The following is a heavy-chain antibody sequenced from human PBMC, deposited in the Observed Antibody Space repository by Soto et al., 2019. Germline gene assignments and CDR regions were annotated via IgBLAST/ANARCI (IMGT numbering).Heavy chain of an antibody. CDR2: ISYDGSDK. CDR1: GFTFSGSG. Sequence: GGSLRLSCAASGFTFSGSGMHWVRQAPGKGLEWLAVISYDGSDKYFADSVKGRFTVSRDNSKNTLFLQMNSLGAEDTAVYYCAIGVFSSHYSGMDVWGQGTTVTVSS. J-gene: IGHJ6*02. V-gene: IGHV3-30*03. CDR3: AIGVFSSHYSGMDV.